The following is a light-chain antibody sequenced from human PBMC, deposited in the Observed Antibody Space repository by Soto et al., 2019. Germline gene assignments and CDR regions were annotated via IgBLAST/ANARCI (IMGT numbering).Light chain of an antibody. CDR2: GAS. CDR1: QSVDSAF. J-gene: IGKJ1*01. V-gene: IGKV3-20*01. Sequence: EIVLTQSPGSLSLSLGERATLSCRASQSVDSAFFAWYQQKPGQPPRLLMYGASRRATGIPDRFSGSGSGTYFALTISRLEPEDFAVYYCQQYASSLTFGKGTKVEI. CDR3: QQYASSLT.